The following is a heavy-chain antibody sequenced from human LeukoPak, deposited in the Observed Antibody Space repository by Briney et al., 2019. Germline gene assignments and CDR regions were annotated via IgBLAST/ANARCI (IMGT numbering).Heavy chain of an antibody. CDR2: INPSGGST. CDR3: ARDQRSGPFDY. CDR1: GYTFTSYY. J-gene: IGHJ4*02. Sequence: GASVKASCKASGYTFTSYYLHWVRQAPGQGLEWMGIINPSGGSTSYAQTFQGRVTMTRDTSTSTVYMELSSLRSEDTAVYYCARDQRSGPFDYWGQGTLVTVSS. V-gene: IGHV1-46*01. D-gene: IGHD3-10*01.